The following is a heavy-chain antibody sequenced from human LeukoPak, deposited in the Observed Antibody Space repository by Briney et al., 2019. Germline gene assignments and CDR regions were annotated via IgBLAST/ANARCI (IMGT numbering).Heavy chain of an antibody. Sequence: SETLSLTCAVYGGSFSGYYWSWIRQPPGKGLEWIGEINHSGSTNYNPSLKSRVTISVDTSKNQFSLKLSSVTAADTAVYYCARGLTIFGVVIPRLKGGYYFDYWGQGTLVTVSS. V-gene: IGHV4-34*01. J-gene: IGHJ4*02. CDR3: ARGLTIFGVVIPRLKGGYYFDY. D-gene: IGHD3-3*01. CDR2: INHSGST. CDR1: GGSFSGYY.